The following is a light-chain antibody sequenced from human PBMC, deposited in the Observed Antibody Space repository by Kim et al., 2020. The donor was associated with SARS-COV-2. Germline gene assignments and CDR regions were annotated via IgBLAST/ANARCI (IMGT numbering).Light chain of an antibody. V-gene: IGKV1-17*03. Sequence: DIQMTQSPSAMSASVGDRVTITCRAGQDISNYLAWVQQKPGKAPKRLIYASSTLQSGVPSRFSGSGSGTEFTLTISSLQREDFATYYCLQHNTYPITFGQGTRLEIK. CDR2: ASS. CDR1: QDISNY. J-gene: IGKJ5*01. CDR3: LQHNTYPIT.